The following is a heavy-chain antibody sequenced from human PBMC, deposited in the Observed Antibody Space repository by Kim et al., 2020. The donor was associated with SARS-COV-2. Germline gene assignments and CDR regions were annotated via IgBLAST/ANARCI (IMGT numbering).Heavy chain of an antibody. V-gene: IGHV1-2*02. CDR1: GYTFTGYY. J-gene: IGHJ5*01. CDR3: ARDRLKLEPTDWFDS. Sequence: ASVKVSCKASGYTFTGYYMNWVRQAPGQGLEWMGWINPNSGGTNYAQKFQGRVTMTRDTSISTAYMELSRLRSDDTAVYYCARDRLKLEPTDWFDSWGQGTLVTVSS. CDR2: INPNSGGT. D-gene: IGHD1-1*01.